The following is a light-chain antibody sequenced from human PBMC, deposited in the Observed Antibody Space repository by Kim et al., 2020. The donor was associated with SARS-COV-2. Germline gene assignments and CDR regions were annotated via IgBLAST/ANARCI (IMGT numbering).Light chain of an antibody. CDR1: QTVGNNY. CDR3: HQCATSPLT. CDR2: DAS. V-gene: IGKV3-20*01. J-gene: IGKJ4*01. Sequence: APGERAPRSGRASQTVGNNYLAWYQQNPGQTPRLLIYDASSRAAGIPDRFSGSGSGTDFTLTINRLEPEDFAVYYCHQCATSPLTFGGGTKVDIK.